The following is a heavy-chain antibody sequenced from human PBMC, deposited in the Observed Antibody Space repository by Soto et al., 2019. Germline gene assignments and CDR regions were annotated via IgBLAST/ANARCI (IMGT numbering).Heavy chain of an antibody. Sequence: QVQLVQSGTEVKKTGASVKVSCKASGGTFSTFGISWVRQAPGQGLEWMGGIIPFFGTARYSQKVEDRITITADESTNTVYMDLRSLTSEDTAIYYCAKSAPMDAGDKDYYDFWGQGALGTVSS. V-gene: IGHV1-69*01. J-gene: IGHJ4*02. CDR1: GGTFSTFG. CDR2: IIPFFGTA. D-gene: IGHD4-17*01. CDR3: AKSAPMDAGDKDYYDF.